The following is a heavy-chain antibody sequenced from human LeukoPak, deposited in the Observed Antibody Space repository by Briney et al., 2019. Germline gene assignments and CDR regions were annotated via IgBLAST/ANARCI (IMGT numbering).Heavy chain of an antibody. D-gene: IGHD6-13*01. CDR3: AKEAAAGYFDY. J-gene: IGHJ4*02. Sequence: PGGSLRLSCAASGFTFSSYVMHWVRQAPGKGLEWVAVIWYDGSNKYYADSVKGRFTISRDNSKNTLYLQMNSLGAEDTAVYYCAKEAAAGYFDYWGQGTLVTVSS. CDR2: IWYDGSNK. CDR1: GFTFSSYV. V-gene: IGHV3-33*06.